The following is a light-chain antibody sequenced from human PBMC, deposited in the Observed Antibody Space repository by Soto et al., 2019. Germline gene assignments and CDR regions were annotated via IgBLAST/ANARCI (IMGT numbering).Light chain of an antibody. CDR1: QSISSY. Sequence: DIQMTQSPSSLSASVGDRVTITCRASQSISSYLNWYQQKPGKAPKLLIYAASSLQSVVPSSFSGSGSGTDFNITISSLQPEDVAPYYCQQSYSTPWTFGQGTKVEIK. J-gene: IGKJ1*01. V-gene: IGKV1-39*01. CDR2: AAS. CDR3: QQSYSTPWT.